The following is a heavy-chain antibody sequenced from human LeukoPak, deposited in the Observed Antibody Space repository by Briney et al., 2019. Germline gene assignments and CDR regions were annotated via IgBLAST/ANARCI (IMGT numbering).Heavy chain of an antibody. V-gene: IGHV4-59*01. CDR1: GFSISSYY. J-gene: IGHJ5*02. Sequence: SETLSLTCTVSGFSISSYYWSWLRQPPGKGLEWIGYIYYSGSTNYNPSLKSRVTISVDTSKNQFSLKLSSVTAADTAVYYCARGGTSFTRKGGWFDPWGQGTLVTVSS. CDR2: IYYSGST. D-gene: IGHD2-2*01. CDR3: ARGGTSFTRKGGWFDP.